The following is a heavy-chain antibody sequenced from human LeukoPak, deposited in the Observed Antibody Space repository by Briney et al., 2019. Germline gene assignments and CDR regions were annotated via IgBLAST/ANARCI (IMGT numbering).Heavy chain of an antibody. Sequence: GASVKVSCKASGYTFTSYGISWVRQAPGQGLEWMGWINTYNGNTYYPQNLQGRVTMTTDTSTSTAYMELRSLRSDDTAVYYCARAIRAARSSFDYWGQGTLVTVSS. CDR2: INTYNGNT. D-gene: IGHD6-6*01. CDR3: ARAIRAARSSFDY. J-gene: IGHJ4*02. CDR1: GYTFTSYG. V-gene: IGHV1-18*01.